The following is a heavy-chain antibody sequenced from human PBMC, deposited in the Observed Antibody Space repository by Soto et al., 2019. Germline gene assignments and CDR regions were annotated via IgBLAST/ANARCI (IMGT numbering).Heavy chain of an antibody. D-gene: IGHD2-8*01. V-gene: IGHV4-59*08. CDR2: IYYSGST. CDR3: ARQSRCVNGLCGNAFDI. J-gene: IGHJ3*02. CDR1: GGSISSYY. Sequence: QVQLQESGPGLVKPSETLSLTCTVSGGSISSYYWSWIRQPPGKGLEWIGDIYYSGSTNYNPCLKSRVTISADTSKNQFSLKLSSVTAADTAVCYCARQSRCVNGLCGNAFDIWGQGTMVTVSS.